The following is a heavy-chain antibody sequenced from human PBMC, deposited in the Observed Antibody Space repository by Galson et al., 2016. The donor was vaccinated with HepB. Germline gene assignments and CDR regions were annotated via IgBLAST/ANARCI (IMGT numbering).Heavy chain of an antibody. CDR3: ARLQNLPRKDNYYYYAMDV. D-gene: IGHD1-14*01. Sequence: SETLSLTCTVSGGSLSTYYWSWIRQPPGKGLEWIGYVYYSGNTNYNPSLKSPITISVDTSKNQFSLKLSSVTAADTAVYYCARLQNLPRKDNYYYYAMDVWGQGTTVTVSS. CDR2: VYYSGNT. V-gene: IGHV4-59*01. J-gene: IGHJ6*02. CDR1: GGSLSTYY.